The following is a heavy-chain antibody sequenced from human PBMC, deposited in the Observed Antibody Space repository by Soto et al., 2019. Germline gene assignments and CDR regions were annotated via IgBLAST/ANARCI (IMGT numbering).Heavy chain of an antibody. CDR1: GGTFSSYT. V-gene: IGHV1-69*02. CDR2: IIPILGIA. CDR3: ARGEVRGVIIFGDESEPDDAFDI. Sequence: ASVKVSCKASGGTFSSYTISWVRQAPGQGLEWMGRIIPILGIANYAQKFQGRVTITADKSTSTAYMELSSLRSEDTAVYYCARGEVRGVIIFGDESEPDDAFDIWGQGTMVTVSS. J-gene: IGHJ3*02. D-gene: IGHD3-10*01.